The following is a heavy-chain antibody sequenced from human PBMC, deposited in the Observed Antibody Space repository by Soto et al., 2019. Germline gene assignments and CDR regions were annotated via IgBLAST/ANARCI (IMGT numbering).Heavy chain of an antibody. J-gene: IGHJ4*02. CDR2: IYYSGST. D-gene: IGHD3-10*01. CDR3: ARAALEVRGVMV. V-gene: IGHV4-30-4*01. CDR1: GGSISSGDYY. Sequence: SETLSLTCTVSGGSISSGDYYWSWIRQPPGKGLEWIGYIYYSGSTYYNPSLKSRVTISVDTSKNQFSLKLSSVTAADTAVYYCARAALEVRGVMVWGQGTLVTVSS.